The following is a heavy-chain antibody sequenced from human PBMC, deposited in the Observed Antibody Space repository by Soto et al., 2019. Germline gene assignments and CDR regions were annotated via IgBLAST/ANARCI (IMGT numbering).Heavy chain of an antibody. CDR3: ARDNDYISGSYRPYYFDY. J-gene: IGHJ4*02. CDR2: ISAYTGNT. CDR1: GYTFTSYG. Sequence: ASVKVSCKASGYTFTSYGISWVRQAPGQGLEWMGWISAYTGNTNYAQKLQGRVTMTTDTSTSTAYMELRSLRSDDTAVYYCARDNDYISGSYRPYYFDYWGQGTLVTVSS. D-gene: IGHD3-16*02. V-gene: IGHV1-18*01.